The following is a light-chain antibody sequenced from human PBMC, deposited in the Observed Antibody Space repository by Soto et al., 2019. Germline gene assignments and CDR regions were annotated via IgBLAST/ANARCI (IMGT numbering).Light chain of an antibody. J-gene: IGKJ1*01. V-gene: IGKV3-15*01. CDR3: QQYNNWPRT. CDR1: QSVSSN. CDR2: GAS. Sequence: EIVLTQSPGTLSLSPGERATLSCRASQSVSSNLVWYQQKPGQAPRLLIYGASTRATGIPARFSGSGSGTEFTLTISSLQSEDFAVYYCQQYNNWPRTFGQGTKVDI.